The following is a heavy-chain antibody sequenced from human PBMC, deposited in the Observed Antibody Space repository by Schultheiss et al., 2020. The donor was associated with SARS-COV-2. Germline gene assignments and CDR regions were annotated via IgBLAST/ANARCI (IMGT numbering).Heavy chain of an antibody. D-gene: IGHD4-17*01. Sequence: SETLSLTCSVSGGSVSSGSYYWSWIRQSPGKGLDWIGYIYYSGSTYYNPSLKSRVTISVDTSKNQFSLKLSSVTAADTAIYYCARVRTVTTDFDYWGQGSLVTVSS. J-gene: IGHJ4*02. CDR3: ARVRTVTTDFDY. V-gene: IGHV4-30-4*08. CDR1: GGSVSSGSYY. CDR2: IYYSGST.